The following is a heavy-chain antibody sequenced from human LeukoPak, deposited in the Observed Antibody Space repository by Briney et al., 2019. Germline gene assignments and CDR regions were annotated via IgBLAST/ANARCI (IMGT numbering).Heavy chain of an antibody. Sequence: PGGSLRLSCGASGFMFNDFWMSWVRQVPGKGLEWVANINEDGSETDYVDSVKGRFTISRDNAQNSVYLEMDSLRGDDTGVYCCAKRNTFWFFENWGQGALVTVSS. CDR2: INEDGSET. D-gene: IGHD3-10*01. CDR3: AKRNTFWFFEN. CDR1: GFMFNDFW. V-gene: IGHV3-7*01. J-gene: IGHJ1*01.